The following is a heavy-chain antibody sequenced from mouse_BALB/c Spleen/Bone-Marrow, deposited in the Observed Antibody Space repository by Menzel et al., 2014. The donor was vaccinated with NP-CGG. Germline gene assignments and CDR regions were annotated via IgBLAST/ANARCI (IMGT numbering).Heavy chain of an antibody. Sequence: VHLVESGPGLVQPSQSLSITCTVSGFSFTTYGVHWVRQSPGKGLEWLGVIWRGGSTDYNAAFMSRLSITKDNSKSQVFFKMNSLQADDTAIYYCARNEGGQLGPYWGQGTLVTVSA. CDR1: GFSFTTYG. CDR3: ARNEGGQLGPY. CDR2: IWRGGST. D-gene: IGHD3-2*01. J-gene: IGHJ3*01. V-gene: IGHV2-5*01.